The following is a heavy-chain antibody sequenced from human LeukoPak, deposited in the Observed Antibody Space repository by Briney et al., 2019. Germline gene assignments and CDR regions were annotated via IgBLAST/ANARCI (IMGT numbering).Heavy chain of an antibody. J-gene: IGHJ6*03. CDR1: GFTFGDYA. CDR3: TRVGEGDIVLMGYHYYMDV. D-gene: IGHD2-8*01. V-gene: IGHV3-49*04. Sequence: PGRSLRLSCTASGFTFGDYAMSWVRQAPGKGLEWVGFIRSKAYGGTTEYAASVKGRFTISRDDSKSIAYLQMNSLKTEDTAVYYCTRVGEGDIVLMGYHYYMDVWGKGTTVTVSS. CDR2: IRSKAYGGTT.